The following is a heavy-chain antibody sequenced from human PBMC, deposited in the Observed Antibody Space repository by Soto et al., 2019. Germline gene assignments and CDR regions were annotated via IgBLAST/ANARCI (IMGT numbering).Heavy chain of an antibody. D-gene: IGHD1-26*01. CDR1: GYTFTSYY. CDR2: INPSGGST. CDR3: ARVDSGWGSYSPFDY. J-gene: IGHJ4*02. Sequence: QVQLVQSGAEVKKPGASVKVSCKASGYTFTSYYMHWVRQAPGQGLEWMGIINPSGGSTSYAQKFQGRVTLPRXXSXCTVYMELSSLRSEDTAVYYCARVDSGWGSYSPFDYWGQGTLVTVSS. V-gene: IGHV1-46*03.